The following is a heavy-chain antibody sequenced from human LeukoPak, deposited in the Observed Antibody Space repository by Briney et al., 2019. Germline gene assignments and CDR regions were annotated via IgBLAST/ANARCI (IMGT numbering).Heavy chain of an antibody. J-gene: IGHJ4*02. V-gene: IGHV4-38-2*01. CDR3: ARSGSGYLRYYFDY. Sequence: NPGGSLRLSCAASGFTFSSYAVSWVRQAPGKGLERIGSVSYSGSTYYNPSLKSRVTISLDTSKNHFSLKLSSVTAADTAVYYCARSGSGYLRYYFDYWGQGTLVTVSS. CDR2: VSYSGST. CDR1: GFTFSSYA. D-gene: IGHD5-12*01.